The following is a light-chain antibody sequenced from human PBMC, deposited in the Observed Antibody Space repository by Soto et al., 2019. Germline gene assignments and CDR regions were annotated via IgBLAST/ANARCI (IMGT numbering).Light chain of an antibody. CDR3: QQYDNLPIT. Sequence: DIQMTQSPSSLSASVGDRVTITCQASQDISNYLNWYQQKPGKAPKLLIYDASNLETGVPSRFSGSGSGTDFTLTISSLQPEDIATYYCQQYDNLPITIGQGTRLEIK. CDR2: DAS. CDR1: QDISNY. J-gene: IGKJ5*01. V-gene: IGKV1-33*01.